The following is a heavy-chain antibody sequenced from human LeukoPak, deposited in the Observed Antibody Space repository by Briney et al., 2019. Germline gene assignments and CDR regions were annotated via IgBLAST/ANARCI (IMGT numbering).Heavy chain of an antibody. CDR1: GFTFDDYA. J-gene: IGHJ4*02. V-gene: IGHV3-9*01. Sequence: QPGGSLRLSCAASGFTFDDYAMHWVRQAPGKGLEWVSGISWNSGSIGYADSVKGRFTISRDNAKNSLYLQMNSLRAEDTALYYCAKAHSSSWYSNFDYWGQGTLVTLS. D-gene: IGHD6-13*01. CDR2: ISWNSGSI. CDR3: AKAHSSSWYSNFDY.